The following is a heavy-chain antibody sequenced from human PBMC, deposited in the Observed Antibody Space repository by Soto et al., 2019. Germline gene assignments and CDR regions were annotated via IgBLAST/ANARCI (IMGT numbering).Heavy chain of an antibody. J-gene: IGHJ3*02. CDR3: ASRERVDAFDI. CDR1: GGTFSSYS. V-gene: IGHV1-69*13. CDR2: IIPILGSA. Sequence: GASVKVSCKASGGTFSSYSITWVRQAPGQGLEWMGGIIPILGSANYAQKLQDRVTITADESTTTTYMELSSLRSEDAAMYFCASRERVDAFDIWGQGTMVTVSS.